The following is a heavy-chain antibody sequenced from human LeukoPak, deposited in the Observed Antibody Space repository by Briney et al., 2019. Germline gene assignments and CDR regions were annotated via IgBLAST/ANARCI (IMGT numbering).Heavy chain of an antibody. CDR3: ARTVVDYYDSSILYAFDI. V-gene: IGHV4-59*01. Sequence: SETLSLTCTVSGGSISSYYWSWIRQPPGKGLEWIGYIYYSGSTNYNPSLKSRVTISVDTSKNQFSLKLSSVTAADTAVYYCARTVVDYYDSSILYAFDIWGQGTMVTVSS. CDR2: IYYSGST. J-gene: IGHJ3*02. CDR1: GGSISSYY. D-gene: IGHD3-22*01.